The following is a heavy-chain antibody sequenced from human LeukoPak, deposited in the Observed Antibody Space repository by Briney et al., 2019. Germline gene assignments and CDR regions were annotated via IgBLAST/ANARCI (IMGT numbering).Heavy chain of an antibody. Sequence: PSETLPLTCTVSGGSISSYYWSWIRQPPGKGLEWIGYIYYSGSTNYNPSLKSRVTISVDTSKNQFSLKLSSVTAADTAVYYCARDMEMATSANWFDPWGQGTLVTVSS. CDR2: IYYSGST. CDR3: ARDMEMATSANWFDP. CDR1: GGSISSYY. D-gene: IGHD5-24*01. J-gene: IGHJ5*02. V-gene: IGHV4-59*01.